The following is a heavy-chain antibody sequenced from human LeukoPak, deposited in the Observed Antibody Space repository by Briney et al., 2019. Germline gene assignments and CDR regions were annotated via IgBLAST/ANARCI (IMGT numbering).Heavy chain of an antibody. D-gene: IGHD4-17*01. CDR2: ISWNSGSI. J-gene: IGHJ4*02. V-gene: IGHV3-9*01. CDR3: AKDLTYGDPFEGFDY. CDR1: GFTFDDYA. Sequence: PGGSLRLSCAASGFTFDDYAMHWVRQAPGKGLEWVSGISWNSGSIGYADSVKGRFTISRDNAKNSLYLQMNSLRAEDTALYYCAKDLTYGDPFEGFDYWGQGTLVTVSS.